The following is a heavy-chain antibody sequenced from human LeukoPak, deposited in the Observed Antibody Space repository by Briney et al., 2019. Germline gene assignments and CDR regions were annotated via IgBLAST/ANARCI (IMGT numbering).Heavy chain of an antibody. V-gene: IGHV3-7*01. CDR2: IKQDGSEK. J-gene: IGHJ4*02. CDR1: GFTFSNAW. CDR3: ASLDGNAWWHY. Sequence: PGGSLRLSCAASGFTFSNAWMSWVRQAPGKGLQWVANIKQDGSEKYYVDSVKGRFTISRDNAKNSLYLQMNSLRAEDTAVYYCASLDGNAWWHYWGQGTLVTVSS. D-gene: IGHD2-15*01.